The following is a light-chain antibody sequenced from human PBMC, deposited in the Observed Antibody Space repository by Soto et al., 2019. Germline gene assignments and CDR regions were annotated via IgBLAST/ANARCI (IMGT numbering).Light chain of an antibody. Sequence: QSALTQPASVSGSPGQPITISCTGTSSDVGSYNYVSWYQQHPGKAPKLIIYDVSNRPSGVSNRFSGSKSGNTASLTISGLQAEDEADYYCSSYTSSSTLVFGGGTKLTVL. J-gene: IGLJ2*01. CDR3: SSYTSSSTLV. V-gene: IGLV2-14*03. CDR1: SSDVGSYNY. CDR2: DVS.